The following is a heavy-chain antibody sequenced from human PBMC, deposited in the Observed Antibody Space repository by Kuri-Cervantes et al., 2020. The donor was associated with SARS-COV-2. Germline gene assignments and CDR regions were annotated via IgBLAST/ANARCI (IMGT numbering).Heavy chain of an antibody. CDR1: GYTFTGYY. D-gene: IGHD6-19*01. CDR2: INPNSGGT. V-gene: IGHV1-2*02. CDR3: ARVPRGAYSSGWHNYYFDY. J-gene: IGHJ4*02. Sequence: ASVKVSCKASGYTFTGYYMHWVRQAPGQGLEWMGWINPNSGGTNYAQKFQGRVTMTRDTSISTAYMELSRLRSDDTAVYYCARVPRGAYSSGWHNYYFDYWGQGTLVTVSS.